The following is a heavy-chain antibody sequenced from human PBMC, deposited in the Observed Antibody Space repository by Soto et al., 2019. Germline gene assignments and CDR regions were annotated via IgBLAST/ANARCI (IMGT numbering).Heavy chain of an antibody. V-gene: IGHV1-18*01. J-gene: IGHJ6*02. CDR3: ARDRGIATADKDYYYYGMDV. CDR2: ISAYNGNT. Sequence: ASVKVSCKASGYTFTSYGISWVRQAPGQGLEWMGWISAYNGNTNYAQKLQGRVTMTTDTSTSTAYMELRSLRSDDTAVYYCARDRGIATADKDYYYYGMDVWGQGTTVTVSS. CDR1: GYTFTSYG. D-gene: IGHD6-13*01.